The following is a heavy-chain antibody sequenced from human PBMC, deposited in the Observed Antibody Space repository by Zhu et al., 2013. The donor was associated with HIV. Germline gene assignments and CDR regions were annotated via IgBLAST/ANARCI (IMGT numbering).Heavy chain of an antibody. J-gene: IGHJ4*02. V-gene: IGHV1-2*02. Sequence: QVQLVQSGAEVKKPGASVKVSCKASGYTFTGYYMHWVRQAPGQGLEWMGWINPNSGGTNYAQKFQGRVTMTRDTSISTAYMELSRLRSDDTAVYYCARVQWRSGTNSDFDSWGQGTLVTVSS. D-gene: IGHD6-19*01. CDR2: INPNSGGT. CDR3: ARVQWRSGTNSDFDS. CDR1: GYTFTGYY.